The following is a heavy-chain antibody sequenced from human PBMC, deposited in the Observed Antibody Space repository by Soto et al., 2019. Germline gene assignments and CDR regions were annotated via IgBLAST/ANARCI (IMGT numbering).Heavy chain of an antibody. Sequence: GGSLRLSCAASGFTFSSYAMHWVRQAPGKGLEWVAVISYDGSNKYYADSVKGRFTISRDNSKNTLYLQMNSLRAEDTAVYYCARDNGYSSSPSSPDYWGQGTLVTVSS. CDR1: GFTFSSYA. CDR2: ISYDGSNK. V-gene: IGHV3-30-3*01. J-gene: IGHJ4*02. D-gene: IGHD6-13*01. CDR3: ARDNGYSSSPSSPDY.